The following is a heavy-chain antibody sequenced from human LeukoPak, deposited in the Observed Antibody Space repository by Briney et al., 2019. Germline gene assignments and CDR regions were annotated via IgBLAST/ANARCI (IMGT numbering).Heavy chain of an antibody. J-gene: IGHJ4*02. CDR1: GFTFSSYG. D-gene: IGHD6-13*01. V-gene: IGHV3-30*02. CDR3: AKQYSSSWYGYFDY. Sequence: PGGSLRLSCAASGFTFSSYGMHWVRQAPGKGLEWVAFIRYDGSNKYYADSVKGRFTISRDNSKNTLYLQMNSPRAEDTAVYYCAKQYSSSWYGYFDYWGQGTLVTVSS. CDR2: IRYDGSNK.